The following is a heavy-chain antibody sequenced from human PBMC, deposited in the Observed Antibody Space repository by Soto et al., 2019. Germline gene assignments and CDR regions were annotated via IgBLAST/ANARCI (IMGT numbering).Heavy chain of an antibody. CDR3: AKDAPSGSYSPDAFDI. J-gene: IGHJ3*02. Sequence: EVQLVESGGGLVQPGGSLRLSCAASGFTFSSYAMSWVRQAPGKGLEWVSAISGSGGSTYYADSVRGRFTISRDNSKNTLYLQMKSVRAEATAVYYCAKDAPSGSYSPDAFDIWGQGTMVTVSS. CDR1: GFTFSSYA. V-gene: IGHV3-23*04. D-gene: IGHD1-26*01. CDR2: ISGSGGST.